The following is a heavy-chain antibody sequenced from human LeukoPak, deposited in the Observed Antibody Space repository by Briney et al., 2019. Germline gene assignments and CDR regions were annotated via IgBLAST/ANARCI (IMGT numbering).Heavy chain of an antibody. V-gene: IGHV3-23*01. J-gene: IGHJ4*02. D-gene: IGHD1-26*01. CDR3: AKIGSYSGSFDY. CDR2: ISGSGGST. Sequence: GGSLRLSCAASGFTFSSYAMSWVRQAPGKGLEWVSVISGSGGSTYYADSVKGRFTISRDNSKNTLYLQMNSLRAEDTAVYSCAKIGSYSGSFDYWGQGTLVTVSP. CDR1: GFTFSSYA.